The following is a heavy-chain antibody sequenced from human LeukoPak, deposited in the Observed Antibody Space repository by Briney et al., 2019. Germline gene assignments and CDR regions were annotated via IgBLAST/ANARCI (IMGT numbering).Heavy chain of an antibody. CDR2: IYSGGST. Sequence: GGSLRLSCSASGITVSCNFMSWVRPAPGEGLELGSVIYSGGSTYYADSVKGRFTISRDNSKNTLYLQMNSLRAEDTAVYYCAREAGTAIPGYYGMDVWGQGTTVTVSS. D-gene: IGHD6-19*01. CDR1: GITVSCNF. J-gene: IGHJ6*02. CDR3: AREAGTAIPGYYGMDV. V-gene: IGHV3-66*01.